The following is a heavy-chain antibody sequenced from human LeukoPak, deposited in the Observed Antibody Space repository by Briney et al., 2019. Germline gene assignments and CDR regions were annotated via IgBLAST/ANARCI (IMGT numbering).Heavy chain of an antibody. CDR2: FGPEDGET. J-gene: IGHJ4*02. D-gene: IGHD2-15*01. Sequence: ASVKVSCKVSGYALTELSMHWVRQAPGKGLEWMGGFGPEDGETIFAQKFQGRVTLTEDTSTDTTYMELSSLRSEDTAVYYCATVFFSGGYYFDYWGQGTLVTVSS. CDR1: GYALTELS. V-gene: IGHV1-24*01. CDR3: ATVFFSGGYYFDY.